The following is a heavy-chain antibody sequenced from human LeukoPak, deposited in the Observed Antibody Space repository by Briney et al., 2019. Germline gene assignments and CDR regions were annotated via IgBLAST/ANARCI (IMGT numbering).Heavy chain of an antibody. CDR1: GGSISSRNYY. J-gene: IGHJ4*02. CDR2: IYYSGST. D-gene: IGHD4-23*01. V-gene: IGHV4-39*01. Sequence: PSETLSLTCTVSGGSISSRNYYWGWIRQPPGKGLEWIGNIYYSGSTFYNPSLKSRVTISVDTPKNQFSLRLSSVTAADTAIYYCARYSGNPWAFDYWGQGTLVTVS. CDR3: ARYSGNPWAFDY.